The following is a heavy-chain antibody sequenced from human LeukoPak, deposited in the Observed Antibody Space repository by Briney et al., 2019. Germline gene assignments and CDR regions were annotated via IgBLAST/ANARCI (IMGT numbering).Heavy chain of an antibody. J-gene: IGHJ6*03. CDR3: ARVKGDTAMVKAGYYYYYMDV. CDR2: IIPILGIA. V-gene: IGHV1-69*04. Sequence: SVKVSCKASGGTFSSYAISWVRQAPGQGLEWMGRIIPILGIANYAQKFQGRVTITADKSTSTAYMELSSLRSEDTAVYYCARVKGDTAMVKAGYYYYYMDVWGKGTTVTVSS. D-gene: IGHD5-18*01. CDR1: GGTFSSYA.